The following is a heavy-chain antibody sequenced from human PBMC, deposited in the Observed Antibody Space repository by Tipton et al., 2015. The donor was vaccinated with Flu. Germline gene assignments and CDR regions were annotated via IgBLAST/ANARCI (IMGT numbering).Heavy chain of an antibody. CDR3: ARGELWFGELSYYFDY. CDR1: GFSFGSYS. J-gene: IGHJ4*02. Sequence: SLRLSCAASGFSFGSYSMNWVRQAPGKGLEWVSCITSGSTFIDYADSVKGRFTISRDNSKNTVYLQMNNLRAEDTAVYYCARGELWFGELSYYFDYWGQGTLVTVSS. D-gene: IGHD3-10*01. V-gene: IGHV3-21*04. CDR2: ITSGSTFI.